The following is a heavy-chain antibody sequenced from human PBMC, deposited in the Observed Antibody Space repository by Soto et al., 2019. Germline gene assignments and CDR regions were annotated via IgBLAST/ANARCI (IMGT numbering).Heavy chain of an antibody. D-gene: IGHD1-1*01. CDR3: AGNWNDGDDYFDY. V-gene: IGHV1-2*02. J-gene: IGHJ4*02. CDR2: INPKSGGT. CDR1: GYTFTGYY. Sequence: GASVKVSFKASGYTFTGYYIHWVRQAPGQGPEWMGWINPKSGGTSYAQKFQGRVTMTRDTSISTVYVDLRRLRSDDTAVYYCAGNWNDGDDYFDYWGQGTRVTVSS.